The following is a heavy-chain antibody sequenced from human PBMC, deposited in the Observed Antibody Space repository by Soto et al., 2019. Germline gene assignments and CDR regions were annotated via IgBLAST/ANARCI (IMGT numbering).Heavy chain of an antibody. V-gene: IGHV3-30-3*01. CDR2: ISYDGSNK. CDR1: GFTFSSYA. J-gene: IGHJ4*02. Sequence: PGGSLRLSCAASGFTFSSYAMHWVRQAPGKGLEWVAVISYDGSNKYYADSVKGRFTISRDNSKNTLYLQMNSLRAEDTAVYYCARVYISVAGPTPTSDYWGQGTLVTVSS. CDR3: ARVYISVAGPTPTSDY. D-gene: IGHD6-19*01.